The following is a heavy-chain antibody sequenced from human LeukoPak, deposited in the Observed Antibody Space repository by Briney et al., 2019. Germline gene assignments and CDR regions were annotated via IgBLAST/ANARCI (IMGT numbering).Heavy chain of an antibody. CDR3: ARVWEDHYDSSGYYSYAFDI. J-gene: IGHJ3*02. V-gene: IGHV1-18*01. CDR1: GYTFTSYG. CDR2: ISAYNGNT. Sequence: ASVKVSCKASGYTFTSYGISWVRQAPGQGLEWMGWISAYNGNTNYAQKLQGRVTMTTDTSTSTAYMELRSLRSDDTAVYYCARVWEDHYDSSGYYSYAFDIWGQGTMVTVSS. D-gene: IGHD3-22*01.